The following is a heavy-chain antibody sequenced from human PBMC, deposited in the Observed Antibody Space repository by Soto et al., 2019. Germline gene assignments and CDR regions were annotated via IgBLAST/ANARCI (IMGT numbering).Heavy chain of an antibody. CDR1: GGSISSYY. D-gene: IGHD2-15*01. V-gene: IGHV4-59*08. Sequence: QVQLQESGPGLVKPSETLSLTCTVSGGSISSYYWSWIRQPPGKGLEWIGCIYYSGSTNYNPSLRSRVTISVDAAKNQYSLKLSSVPAADTAVYYCARVGLGYCSGGSCYPGLYYFDYWGQGTLVTVSS. CDR2: IYYSGST. J-gene: IGHJ4*02. CDR3: ARVGLGYCSGGSCYPGLYYFDY.